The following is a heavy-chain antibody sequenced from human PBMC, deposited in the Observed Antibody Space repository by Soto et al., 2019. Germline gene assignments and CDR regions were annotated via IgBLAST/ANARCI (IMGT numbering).Heavy chain of an antibody. CDR2: IYYSGST. CDR1: GGSISSGGYC. V-gene: IGHV4-31*03. Sequence: PSETLSLTCTVSGGSISSGGYCWSWIRQHPGKGLEWIGYIYYSGSTYYNPSLKSRVTISVDTSKNQFSLKLSSVTVADTAVYYCARGYSGYDVDYWGQGTLVTVSS. D-gene: IGHD5-12*01. J-gene: IGHJ4*02. CDR3: ARGYSGYDVDY.